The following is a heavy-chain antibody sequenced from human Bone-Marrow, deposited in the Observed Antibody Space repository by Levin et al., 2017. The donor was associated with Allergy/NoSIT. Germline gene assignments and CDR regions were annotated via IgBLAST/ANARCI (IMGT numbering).Heavy chain of an antibody. CDR1: GYTFTSYD. Sequence: GASVKVSCKASGYTFTSYDINWVRQATGQGLEWMGWMNPNSGNTGYAQKFQGRVTMTRNTSISTAYMELSSLRSEDTAVYYCARGGVLRYYYGMDVWGQGTTVTVSS. CDR3: ARGGVLRYYYGMDV. D-gene: IGHD3-10*01. J-gene: IGHJ6*02. CDR2: MNPNSGNT. V-gene: IGHV1-8*01.